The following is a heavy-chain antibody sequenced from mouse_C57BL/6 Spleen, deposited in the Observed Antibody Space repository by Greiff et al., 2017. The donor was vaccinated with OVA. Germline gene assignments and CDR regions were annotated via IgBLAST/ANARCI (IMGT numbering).Heavy chain of an antibody. V-gene: IGHV5-6*01. J-gene: IGHJ2*01. CDR2: ISSGGSYT. Sequence: EVKLMESGGDLVKPGGSLKLSCAASGFTFSSYGMSWVRQTPDKRLEWVATISSGGSYTYYPDSVKGRFTISRDNAKNTLYLQMSSLKSEDTAMYYCARQGDYDGDDYWGQGTTLTVSS. CDR3: ARQGDYDGDDY. CDR1: GFTFSSYG. D-gene: IGHD2-4*01.